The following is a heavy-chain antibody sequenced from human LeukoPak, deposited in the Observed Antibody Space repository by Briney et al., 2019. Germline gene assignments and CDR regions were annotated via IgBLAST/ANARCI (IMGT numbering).Heavy chain of an antibody. D-gene: IGHD5-12*01. V-gene: IGHV3-73*01. CDR3: TRRIVATFGPPGDY. CDR1: GSTFSGSA. Sequence: GGSLRLSCAASGSTFSGSAMHWVRQASGKGLEWVGRIRSKANSYATAYAASVKGRFTISRDDSKNTAYLQMNSLKTEDTAVYYCTRRIVATFGPPGDYWGQGTLVTVSS. J-gene: IGHJ4*02. CDR2: IRSKANSYAT.